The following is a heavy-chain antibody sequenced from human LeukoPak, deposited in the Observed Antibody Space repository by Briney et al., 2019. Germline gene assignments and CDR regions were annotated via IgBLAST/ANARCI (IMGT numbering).Heavy chain of an antibody. CDR1: GVSFSGYY. CDR2: INHSGST. D-gene: IGHD3-22*01. Sequence: SETLSLTCAVYGVSFSGYYWSWIRQPPGKGLEWIGEINHSGSTNYNPSLKSRVTISVDTSKNQFSLKLSSVTAADTAVYYCASLTMIVVPWGQGTLVTVSS. J-gene: IGHJ5*02. V-gene: IGHV4-34*01. CDR3: ASLTMIVVP.